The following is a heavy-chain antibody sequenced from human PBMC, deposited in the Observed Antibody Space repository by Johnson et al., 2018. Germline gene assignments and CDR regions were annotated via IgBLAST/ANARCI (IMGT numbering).Heavy chain of an antibody. D-gene: IGHD2-15*01. CDR3: AKNRCGGSCYSFDTFDI. CDR2: ISGSGGSK. J-gene: IGHJ3*02. Sequence: VQLVQSGGGLVQPGGSLRLSCAASGFTFSSYAMHWVRQAPGKGLEWVSAISGSGGSKYYADSVKGRFTISRDNSKNTLYLQMNSLRAADTAVYYCAKNRCGGSCYSFDTFDIWGQGTMVTVSS. V-gene: IGHV3-23*04. CDR1: GFTFSSYA.